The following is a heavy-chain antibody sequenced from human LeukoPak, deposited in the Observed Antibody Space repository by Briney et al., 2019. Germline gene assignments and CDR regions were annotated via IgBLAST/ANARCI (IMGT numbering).Heavy chain of an antibody. CDR3: AREYAVVVPAAQSWFDP. D-gene: IGHD2-2*01. V-gene: IGHV1-2*02. CDR1: GYTFTGYY. J-gene: IGHJ5*02. CDR2: INPNSGGT. Sequence: ASVKVSCKASGYTFTGYYMHWVRQAPGQGLEWMGWINPNSGGTNYAQKFQGRVTMTRDTSISTAYMELSRLRSDDTAVYYCAREYAVVVPAAQSWFDPWGQGTLVTVSS.